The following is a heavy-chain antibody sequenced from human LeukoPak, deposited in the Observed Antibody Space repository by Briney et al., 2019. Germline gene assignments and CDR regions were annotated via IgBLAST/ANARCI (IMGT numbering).Heavy chain of an antibody. V-gene: IGHV3-30-3*01. CDR2: ISSDVSVK. CDR3: ARATVVVVSEIDS. D-gene: IGHD2-15*01. J-gene: IGHJ4*02. Sequence: GGSLRLSCAASGFTFSSYSMHWVRQAPGKGLEWVAVISSDVSVKYYADSVKGRFTISRDNSKNTLYLQMNSLRPEDTAVYFCARATVVVVSEIDSWGQGTLVTVSS. CDR1: GFTFSSYS.